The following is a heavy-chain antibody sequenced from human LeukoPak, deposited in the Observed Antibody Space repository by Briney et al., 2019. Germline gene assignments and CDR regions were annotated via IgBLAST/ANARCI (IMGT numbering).Heavy chain of an antibody. Sequence: GSLRLSCAASGFTLSNYAMSWVRQPPGKGLEWIGTIYYSGTTYYNPSLKSRVTITVDTSKNQLSLKLSSVTAADTAVYYCARHSLTRQQLVPVPDYWGQGTLVTVSS. V-gene: IGHV4-39*01. D-gene: IGHD6-13*01. CDR2: IYYSGTT. CDR1: GFTLSNYA. J-gene: IGHJ4*02. CDR3: ARHSLTRQQLVPVPDY.